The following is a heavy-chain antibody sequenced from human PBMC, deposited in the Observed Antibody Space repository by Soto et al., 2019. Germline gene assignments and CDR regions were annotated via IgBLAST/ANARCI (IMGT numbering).Heavy chain of an antibody. CDR3: ARGGLKRPVDY. Sequence: SETLSLTCTVSGGSISNYYWSWIRQPPGKGLEWIGYIYYSGSTNYNASLKSRVTISVDTSKNQFSLKLSSVTAADTAVYYCARGGLKRPVDYWGQGTLVTVSS. V-gene: IGHV4-59*01. J-gene: IGHJ4*02. CDR1: GGSISNYY. CDR2: IYYSGST.